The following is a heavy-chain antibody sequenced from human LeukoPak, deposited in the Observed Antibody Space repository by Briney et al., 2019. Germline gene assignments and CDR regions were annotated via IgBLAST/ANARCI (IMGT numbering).Heavy chain of an antibody. D-gene: IGHD1-1*01. Sequence: SEALSLTCTVSGGSISSGGYYWSWIRQHPGKGLEGIGYIYYSGSTYYNPSLKSRVTISVDTSKNQFSLKLSSVTAADTAVYYCARASWVSNADAVWWGQGTQVTVSS. J-gene: IGHJ4*02. CDR3: ARASWVSNADAVW. V-gene: IGHV4-31*03. CDR1: GGSISSGGYY. CDR2: IYYSGST.